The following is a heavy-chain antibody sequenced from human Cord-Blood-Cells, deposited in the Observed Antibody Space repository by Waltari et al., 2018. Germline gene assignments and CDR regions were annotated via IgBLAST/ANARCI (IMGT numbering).Heavy chain of an antibody. J-gene: IGHJ3*02. Sequence: EVQLVESGGGLIQPGGSLRLSWAASGFTVSSHYLTWVRQAPGKGLEWVSVIYSGGSTYYADSVKGRFTISRDNSKNTLYLQMNSLRAEDTAVYYCARADGVYDAFDIWGQGTMVTVSS. D-gene: IGHD6-13*01. CDR1: GFTVSSHY. CDR3: ARADGVYDAFDI. CDR2: IYSGGST. V-gene: IGHV3-53*01.